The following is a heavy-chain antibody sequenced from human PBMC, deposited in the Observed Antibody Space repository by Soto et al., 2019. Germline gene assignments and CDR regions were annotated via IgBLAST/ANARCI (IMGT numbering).Heavy chain of an antibody. CDR1: GFTFSSYA. D-gene: IGHD6-13*01. J-gene: IGHJ6*02. CDR3: ARTRIAAAVHGRYYGMDV. CDR2: ISYDGSNK. V-gene: IGHV3-30-3*01. Sequence: QVQLVESGGGVVQPGRSLRLSCAASGFTFSSYAMHWVRQAPGKGLEWVAVISYDGSNKYYADSVKGRFTISRDNSKNTLYLQMNSLRAEDTAVYYCARTRIAAAVHGRYYGMDVWGQGTTVTVSS.